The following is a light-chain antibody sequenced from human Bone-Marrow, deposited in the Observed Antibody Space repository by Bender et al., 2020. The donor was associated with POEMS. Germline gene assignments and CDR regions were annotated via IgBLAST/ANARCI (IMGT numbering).Light chain of an antibody. Sequence: QSALTQPPSASGSPGQSVTISCTGTSSDFGGYDYVSWYRQYPGKAPKLIIYEVSKRPSGVPDRFSGSKSGNTASLTVSGLQAEDEADYYCSSFAGSSYVFGTGTKVTVL. V-gene: IGLV2-8*01. J-gene: IGLJ1*01. CDR3: SSFAGSSYV. CDR1: SSDFGGYDY. CDR2: EVS.